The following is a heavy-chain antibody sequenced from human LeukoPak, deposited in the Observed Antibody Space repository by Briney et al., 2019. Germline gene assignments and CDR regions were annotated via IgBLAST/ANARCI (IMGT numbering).Heavy chain of an antibody. CDR3: ARGLLWFGELGY. CDR1: GYTFTGCY. V-gene: IGHV1-2*02. D-gene: IGHD3-10*01. Sequence: ASVKVSCKASGYTFTGCYMQWVRQAPGQGFEWMGWINPNSGDTNYAQNFQGRVTMTRDTSISTVYMELSRLRYDDTAVYYCARGLLWFGELGYWGQGTLVTVSS. J-gene: IGHJ4*02. CDR2: INPNSGDT.